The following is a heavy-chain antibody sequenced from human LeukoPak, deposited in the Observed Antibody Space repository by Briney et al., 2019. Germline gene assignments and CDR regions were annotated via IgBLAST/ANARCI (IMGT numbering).Heavy chain of an antibody. Sequence: SQTLSLTCTVSGGSISSGGYYWSWIRQPPEKGLEWIGYIYESGSTNYNPSLKSRATISVDTSKNQFSLKVSSVTAADTAVYYCASNYYGSGSFDYWGQGNLVTVSS. CDR3: ASNYYGSGSFDY. V-gene: IGHV4-61*08. CDR2: IYESGST. CDR1: GGSISSGGYY. J-gene: IGHJ4*02. D-gene: IGHD3-10*01.